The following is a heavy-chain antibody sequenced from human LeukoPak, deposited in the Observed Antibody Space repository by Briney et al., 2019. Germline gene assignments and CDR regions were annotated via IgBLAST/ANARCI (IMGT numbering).Heavy chain of an antibody. J-gene: IGHJ4*02. CDR1: GGSISSYF. Sequence: SETLSLTCTGSGGSISSYFWSWIRQPPGKGLEWIGYIYYSGSTNYNPSLKTQVTISVDTPNNQLSLKLSPVTAGDAAVCYCRGGRDGYNPSRPCDYWGQGTLVTVSS. CDR2: IYYSGST. CDR3: RGGRDGYNPSRPCDY. D-gene: IGHD5-24*01. V-gene: IGHV4-59*03.